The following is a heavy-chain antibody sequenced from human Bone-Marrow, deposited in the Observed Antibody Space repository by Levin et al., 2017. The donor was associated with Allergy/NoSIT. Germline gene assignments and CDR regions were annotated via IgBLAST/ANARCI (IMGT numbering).Heavy chain of an antibody. CDR1: GGSISSYY. Sequence: SETLSLTCTVSGGSISSYYWSWIRQPPGKGLEWIGYIYYSGSTNYNPSLKSRVTISVDTSKNQFSLKLSSVTAADTAVYYCARSWYYGPFDYWGQGTLVTVSS. D-gene: IGHD3-10*01. J-gene: IGHJ4*02. V-gene: IGHV4-59*08. CDR3: ARSWYYGPFDY. CDR2: IYYSGST.